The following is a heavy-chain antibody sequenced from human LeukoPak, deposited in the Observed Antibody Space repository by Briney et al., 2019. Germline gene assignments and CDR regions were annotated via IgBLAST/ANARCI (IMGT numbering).Heavy chain of an antibody. Sequence: GGSLRLSCAASGFTVSSNYMSWVRQAPGKGLEWVSSISSSSYIYYADSVKGRFTISRDNAKNSLYLQMNSLRAEDTAVYYCARGVATLFYFDYWGQGTLVTVSS. D-gene: IGHD5-12*01. CDR3: ARGVATLFYFDY. V-gene: IGHV3-69-1*01. CDR1: GFTVSSNY. J-gene: IGHJ4*02. CDR2: ISSSSYI.